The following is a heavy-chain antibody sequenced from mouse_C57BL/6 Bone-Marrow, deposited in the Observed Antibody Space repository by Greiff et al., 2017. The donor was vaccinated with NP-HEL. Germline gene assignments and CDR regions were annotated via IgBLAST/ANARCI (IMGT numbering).Heavy chain of an antibody. CDR3: AREDLYYFDY. V-gene: IGHV1-42*01. J-gene: IGHJ2*01. CDR1: GYSFTGYY. CDR2: INPSTGGT. Sequence: VQLQQSGPELVKPGASVKISCKASGYSFTGYYMNWVKQSPEKSLEWIGEINPSTGGTTYNQKFKAKATLTVDKSSSTAYMQLKSLTSEDSAVDYCAREDLYYFDYWGQGTTLTVSS.